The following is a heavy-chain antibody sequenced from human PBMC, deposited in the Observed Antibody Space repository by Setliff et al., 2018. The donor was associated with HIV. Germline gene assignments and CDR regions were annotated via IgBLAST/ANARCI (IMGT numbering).Heavy chain of an antibody. V-gene: IGHV1-8*02. CDR2: MNPNSGNT. J-gene: IGHJ3*02. CDR1: GYTFTNYD. CDR3: ARVTPYCGGDCFDAFDI. Sequence: ASVKVSCKASGYTFTNYDIDWVRQATGQGLEWMGWMNPNSGNTGYAQKFLGRVTMTRNTSISTAYMELRSLRSEDTAVYFCARVTPYCGGDCFDAFDIWGQGTMVTVSS. D-gene: IGHD2-21*02.